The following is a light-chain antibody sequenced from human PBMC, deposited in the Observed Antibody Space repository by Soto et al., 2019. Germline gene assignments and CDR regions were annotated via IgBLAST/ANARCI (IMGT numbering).Light chain of an antibody. CDR3: QHYGSPPTYT. J-gene: IGKJ2*01. V-gene: IGKV3-20*01. CDR2: GAS. CDR1: QSINY. Sequence: EIVLTQSPGTLSLSPGERATLSGRASQSINYLAWYQQKVGQAPRLLIYGASTRATGSPDRFSGSGSGTDFSLNISRLEPEDFAVYYCQHYGSPPTYTFGQGTKLEIK.